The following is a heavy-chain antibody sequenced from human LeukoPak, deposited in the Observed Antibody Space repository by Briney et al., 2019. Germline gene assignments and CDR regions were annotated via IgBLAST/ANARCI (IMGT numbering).Heavy chain of an antibody. CDR3: ANRREG. V-gene: IGHV3-30*18. Sequence: PGGSLRLSCAASGFTFSSYGMHWVRQAPGKGLEWVVVISYDGSNKYYADSVKGRFTISRDNSKNTLYLQMNSLRAEDTAVYYCANRREGWGQGTLVTVSS. CDR1: GFTFSSYG. CDR2: ISYDGSNK. J-gene: IGHJ4*02.